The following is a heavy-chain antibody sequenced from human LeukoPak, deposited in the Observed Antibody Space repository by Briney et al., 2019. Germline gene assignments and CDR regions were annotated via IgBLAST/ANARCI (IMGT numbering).Heavy chain of an antibody. CDR3: ARSCSSTSCYMGAFDI. V-gene: IGHV3-72*01. CDR2: TRNKANSYTT. D-gene: IGHD2-2*02. J-gene: IGHJ3*02. CDR1: GFTFSDHY. Sequence: GGSLRLSCAASGFTFSDHYMDWVRQAPGKGLEWVGRTRNKANSYTTEYAASVKGRFTISRDDSKNSLYLQMNSLKTEDTAVYYCARSCSSTSCYMGAFDIWGQGTMVTVSS.